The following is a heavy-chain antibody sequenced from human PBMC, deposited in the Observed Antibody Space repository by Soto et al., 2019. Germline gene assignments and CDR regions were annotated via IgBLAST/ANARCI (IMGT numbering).Heavy chain of an antibody. J-gene: IGHJ4*02. CDR2: ILYDSSNK. CDR3: AKLVIGYCSGNTSEDY. Sequence: VQLLESGGGLIQPGGSLRLSCAASGFTFSYGIHWLRQAPGKGLEWVAYILYDSSNKFYGDSVKGRFTISRDNSKNTQCMQMNSLRAEETAVYCCAKLVIGYCSGNTSEDYWGQGTLVAFPS. V-gene: IGHV3-30*18. CDR1: GFTFSYG. D-gene: IGHD2-15*01.